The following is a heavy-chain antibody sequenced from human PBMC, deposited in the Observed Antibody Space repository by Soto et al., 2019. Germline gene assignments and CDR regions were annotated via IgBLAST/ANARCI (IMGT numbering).Heavy chain of an antibody. J-gene: IGHJ4*02. CDR2: ISGSGGNT. Sequence: GGSLRLSCAASGFTFSSYAMSWVRQAPGKGLEWVSAISGSGGNTYYADSVKGRFTISRDNSKNTLYLQMNSLRAEDTAVDYCATYCSGGSCYYWGQGTLVTVSS. CDR3: ATYCSGGSCYY. D-gene: IGHD2-15*01. V-gene: IGHV3-23*01. CDR1: GFTFSSYA.